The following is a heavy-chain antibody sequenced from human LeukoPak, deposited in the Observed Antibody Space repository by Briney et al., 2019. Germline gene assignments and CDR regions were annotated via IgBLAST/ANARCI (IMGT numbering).Heavy chain of an antibody. CDR3: ARGGVFPRQFDP. D-gene: IGHD3-16*01. V-gene: IGHV4-59*01. CDR2: IYYRGST. CDR1: GGSLSTFY. Sequence: SETLSLTCTVSGGSLSTFYWSWIRQPQRKGLEWIGYIYYRGSTTYNPSLKSRVTISVDTSKNQFSLNLTSVTAADTAVYYCARGGVFPRQFDPWGQGTLVTVSS. J-gene: IGHJ5*02.